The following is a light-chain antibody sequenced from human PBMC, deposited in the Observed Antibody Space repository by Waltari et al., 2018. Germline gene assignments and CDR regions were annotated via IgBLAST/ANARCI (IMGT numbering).Light chain of an antibody. J-gene: IGKJ4*01. CDR3: MQTLQTPLT. V-gene: IGKV2-28*01. CDR2: LGS. CDR1: QSLLYSNGNNH. Sequence: EIVMTQSPLSLPVTAGEPASISCRSSQSLLYSNGNNHLDWHLRKPGQSPPLLIYLGSNRAPGVPDRFSGSGSGTDFTLKISRVEAEDVGVYYCMQTLQTPLTFGGGTKVEI.